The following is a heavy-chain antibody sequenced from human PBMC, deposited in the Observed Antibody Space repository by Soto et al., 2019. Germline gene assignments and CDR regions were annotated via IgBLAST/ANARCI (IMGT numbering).Heavy chain of an antibody. CDR3: AKPPSFSIGGRELRNYYSSYRDV. D-gene: IGHD1-7*01. J-gene: IGHJ6*03. Sequence: GGSLRLSCAASGFTFDDYAMHWVRQAPGKGLEWVSGISWNSGSIGYADSVKGRFTISRDNAKNSLYLQMNSLRAEDTALYYCAKPPSFSIGGRELRNYYSSYRDVGGKGPRVTVPS. V-gene: IGHV3-9*01. CDR2: ISWNSGSI. CDR1: GFTFDDYA.